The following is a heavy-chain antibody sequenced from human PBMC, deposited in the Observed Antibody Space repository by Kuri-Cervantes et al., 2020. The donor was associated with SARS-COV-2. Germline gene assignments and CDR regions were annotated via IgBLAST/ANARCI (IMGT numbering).Heavy chain of an antibody. D-gene: IGHD6-6*01. Sequence: GGSLRPSCAASGFTVSSNYMSWVRRAPGKGLEWVSIIYSGGSTYYADSVKGRFTISRDNSKNTLYLQMNSLRAEDTAVYYCARGEYSSSYYYYFYYMDVWGKGTTVTVSS. CDR3: ARGEYSSSYYYYFYYMDV. V-gene: IGHV3-53*05. J-gene: IGHJ6*03. CDR1: GFTVSSNY. CDR2: IYSGGST.